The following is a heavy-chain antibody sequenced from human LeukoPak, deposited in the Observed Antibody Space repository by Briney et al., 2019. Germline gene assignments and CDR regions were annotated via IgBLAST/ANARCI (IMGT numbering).Heavy chain of an antibody. V-gene: IGHV3-23*01. CDR3: AKGIERRYNAMDV. J-gene: IGHJ6*02. Sequence: VGSLRLSCAASGFTFSSYAMSWVRQAPGKGLEWVSSITGSGYSTYYADSVKGRFTISRDNSKNTLYLQMNSLRAEDTAVYYCAKGIERRYNAMDVWGQGTTVTVSS. CDR2: ITGSGYST. CDR1: GFTFSSYA.